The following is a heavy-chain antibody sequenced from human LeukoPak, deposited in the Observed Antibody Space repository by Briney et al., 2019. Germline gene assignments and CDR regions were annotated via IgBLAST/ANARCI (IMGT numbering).Heavy chain of an antibody. CDR2: ISGSGVST. D-gene: IGHD3-10*01. Sequence: GGSLRLSCAASGFTFSSHATSWVRQAPGKGLEWVSAISGSGVSTYYADSVKGRFTISRDNSKNTLYLQMNSLRAEDTALYYCAKARGEYYFDYWGQGTLVTVSS. CDR3: AKARGEYYFDY. J-gene: IGHJ4*02. CDR1: GFTFSSHA. V-gene: IGHV3-23*01.